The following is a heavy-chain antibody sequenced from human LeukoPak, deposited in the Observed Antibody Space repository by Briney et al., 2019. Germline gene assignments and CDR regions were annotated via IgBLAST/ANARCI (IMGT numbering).Heavy chain of an antibody. J-gene: IGHJ4*02. V-gene: IGHV3-30*02. Sequence: GGSLRLSCAASGFIFSSYGMHWVRQAPGKGLEWVAFIRYDGSNKYYADSVKGRFTISRDNSKNTLDLQMNSLRGEDTAVYYCARGFYCSSTSCSTGFDYWGQGTLVTVSS. CDR3: ARGFYCSSTSCSTGFDY. D-gene: IGHD2-2*01. CDR2: IRYDGSNK. CDR1: GFIFSSYG.